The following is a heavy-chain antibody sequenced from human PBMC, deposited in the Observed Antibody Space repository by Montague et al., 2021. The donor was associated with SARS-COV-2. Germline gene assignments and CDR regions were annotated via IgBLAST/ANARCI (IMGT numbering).Heavy chain of an antibody. CDR1: GFSLSTSGMC. V-gene: IGHV2-70*01. CDR3: ARIPCNRGIYVATGWYYGMDV. J-gene: IGHJ6*02. CDR2: IDWDDDT. D-gene: IGHD2/OR15-2a*01. Sequence: PALVKPTQTLTLTCTFSGFSLSTSGMCVSWIRQPPGKALEWLALIDWDDDTYYSTSLKTRLTISKDTSKHQVVLTMTHMDPVDTATYYCARIPCNRGIYVATGWYYGMDVWGQGTTVTVSS.